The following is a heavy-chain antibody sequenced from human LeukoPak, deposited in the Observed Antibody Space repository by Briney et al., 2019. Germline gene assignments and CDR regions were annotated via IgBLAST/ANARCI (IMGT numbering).Heavy chain of an antibody. Sequence: ASVKVSCKASGYTFTGYYIHWVRQAPGQGLEWMGWINPNSGGTNYAQKFQGRVTMTRDTSISTAYMELSRLTFDDTALYYCARGIFYASGSYAAGYWGQGTLVTVPS. D-gene: IGHD3-10*01. CDR1: GYTFTGYY. CDR3: ARGIFYASGSYAAGY. J-gene: IGHJ4*02. V-gene: IGHV1-2*02. CDR2: INPNSGGT.